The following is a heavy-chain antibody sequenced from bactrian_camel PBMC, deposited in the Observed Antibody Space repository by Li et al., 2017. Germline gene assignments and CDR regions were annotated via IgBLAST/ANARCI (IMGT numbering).Heavy chain of an antibody. CDR2: TDSGGST. Sequence: VQLVESGGGLVQPGGSLRLSCAASGYNLSSGCMAWFRHTPGKEREGVAITDSGGSTRYADSVKGRFTISRDNAKNTVYLQMNSLKPEDTAMYYCAAVCSSRGGPWYQPIKYNYWGQGTQVTVS. CDR1: GYNLSSGC. CDR3: AAVCSSRGGPWYQPIKYNY. J-gene: IGHJ4*01. V-gene: IGHV3S53*01. D-gene: IGHD2*01.